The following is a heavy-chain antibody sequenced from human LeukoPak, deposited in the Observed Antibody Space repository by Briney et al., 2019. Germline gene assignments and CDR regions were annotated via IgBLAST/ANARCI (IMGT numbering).Heavy chain of an antibody. CDR1: GYTFTGYY. D-gene: IGHD2-15*01. V-gene: IGHV1-2*02. CDR2: INPNSGGT. CDR3: ARVTTAATPYYFAF. J-gene: IGHJ4*02. Sequence: ASVKVSCKASGYTFTGYYMHWVRQAPGQGLEWLGWINPNSGGTNYAQKFQGRVTLTRDMSISTAYMELSGLTSDDTAIYYCARVTTAATPYYFAFWGQGTQVTVSS.